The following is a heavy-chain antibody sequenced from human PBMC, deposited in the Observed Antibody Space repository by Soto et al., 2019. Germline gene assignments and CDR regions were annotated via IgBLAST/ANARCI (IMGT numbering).Heavy chain of an antibody. J-gene: IGHJ4*02. CDR1: GFIFRNYL. Sequence: GGSLRLSCAPSGFIFRNYLMHWVRQAPGKGLVWISRINSDGSSASYADSVKGRFTISRDNAKNTLYLQMHSLRDEDTAVYDCARDGYNGFDYWGQGTLVTVSS. D-gene: IGHD1-1*01. V-gene: IGHV3-74*01. CDR3: ARDGYNGFDY. CDR2: INSDGSSA.